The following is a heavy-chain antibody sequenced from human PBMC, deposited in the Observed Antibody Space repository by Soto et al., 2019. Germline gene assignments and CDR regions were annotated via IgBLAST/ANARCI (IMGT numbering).Heavy chain of an antibody. Sequence: GGSLRLSCAASGCTFSSYGMHWVRPAPGKGLEWVAVISYDGSNKYYADSVKGRFTISRDNSKNTLYLQMNSLRAEDTAVYYCAKDLYYGSGSYYTPYYYYGMDVWGQGTTVTVFS. CDR1: GCTFSSYG. V-gene: IGHV3-30*18. D-gene: IGHD3-10*01. J-gene: IGHJ6*02. CDR2: ISYDGSNK. CDR3: AKDLYYGSGSYYTPYYYYGMDV.